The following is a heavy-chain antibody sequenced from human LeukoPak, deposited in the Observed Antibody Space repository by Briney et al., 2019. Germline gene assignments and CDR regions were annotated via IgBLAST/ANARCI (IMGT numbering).Heavy chain of an antibody. CDR2: IYYSGST. Sequence: SETLSLTCTVSGGSISSYYWSWIRQPPGKGLEWIGYIYYSGSTNYNPSLKSRVTISVDTSKNQFSLTLSSVTAADTAVYYCARSVVYWYFDLWGRGTLVTVSS. J-gene: IGHJ2*01. CDR1: GGSISSYY. V-gene: IGHV4-59*01. D-gene: IGHD2-15*01. CDR3: ARSVVYWYFDL.